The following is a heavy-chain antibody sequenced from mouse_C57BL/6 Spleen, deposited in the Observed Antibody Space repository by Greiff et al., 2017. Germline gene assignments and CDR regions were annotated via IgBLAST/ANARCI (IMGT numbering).Heavy chain of an antibody. Sequence: QVQLQQSGPELVKPGASVKISCKASGYAFSSSWMNWVKQRPGKGLEWIGRIYPGDGDTNYNGKFKGKATLTADKSSSTAYMQLSSLTSEDSAVYFCALTTVVAYFDYWGQGTTLTVSS. V-gene: IGHV1-82*01. D-gene: IGHD1-1*01. CDR1: GYAFSSSW. J-gene: IGHJ2*01. CDR3: ALTTVVAYFDY. CDR2: IYPGDGDT.